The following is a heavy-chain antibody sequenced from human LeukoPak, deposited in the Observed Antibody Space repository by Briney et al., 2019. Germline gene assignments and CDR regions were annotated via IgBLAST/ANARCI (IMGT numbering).Heavy chain of an antibody. CDR1: GYTFTSYG. CDR2: MSAYNGNT. CDR3: ERGDYGVYPDDY. V-gene: IGHV1-18*01. D-gene: IGHD4-17*01. J-gene: IGHJ4*02. Sequence: ASVKVSCKASGYTFTSYGISWVRQAPGQGLEWMGWMSAYNGNTNYAQKLQGRVTMTTDTSTSTAYMELRSLRSDDTAVYYCERGDYGVYPDDYWGQGTLVTVSS.